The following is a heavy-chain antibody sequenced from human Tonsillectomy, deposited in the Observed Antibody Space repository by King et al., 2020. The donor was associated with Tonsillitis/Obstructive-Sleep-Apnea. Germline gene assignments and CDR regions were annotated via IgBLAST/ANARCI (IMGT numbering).Heavy chain of an antibody. J-gene: IGHJ4*02. CDR3: ARGWGYYDFWSGDPKKFYFDY. V-gene: IGHV4-31*01. D-gene: IGHD3-3*01. CDR1: GGSISSGGYY. Sequence: QLQESGPGLVKPSQTLSLTCTVSGGSISSGGYYWSWIRQHPGKGLEWIGYIYYSGSTYYNPSLKSLVTISVDTSKNQFSLKLSSVTAADTAVYYCARGWGYYDFWSGDPKKFYFDYWGQGTLVTVSS. CDR2: IYYSGST.